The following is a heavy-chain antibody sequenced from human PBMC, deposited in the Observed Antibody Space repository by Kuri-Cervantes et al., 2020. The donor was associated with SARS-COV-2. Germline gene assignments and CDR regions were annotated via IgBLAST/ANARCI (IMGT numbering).Heavy chain of an antibody. J-gene: IGHJ4*02. CDR2: ISSGSSYI. V-gene: IGHV3-21*01. CDR1: GFSFRNYN. CDR3: ARELYHYGFGKYYPDY. D-gene: IGHD3-10*01. Sequence: GESLKISCAASGFSFRNYNMNWARQAPGKGLEWVSAISSGSSYIYYADSMKGRFTMSRDNAKNSVYLQMNSLRAEDTAVYFCARELYHYGFGKYYPDYWGQGTLVTVSS.